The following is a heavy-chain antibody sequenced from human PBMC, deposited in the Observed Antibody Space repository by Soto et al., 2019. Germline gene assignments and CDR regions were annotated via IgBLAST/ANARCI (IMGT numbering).Heavy chain of an antibody. Sequence: GGSLRLSCAASGFPVSSNYMSWVRQAPGKGLEWVSVIYSGGSIYYADPVKGRFTISRDNSKNTLYLQMNSLRAEDTAVYYCANEYSSGYYPFDYWGQGTLVTVSS. CDR1: GFPVSSNY. D-gene: IGHD3-22*01. V-gene: IGHV3-53*01. CDR3: ANEYSSGYYPFDY. J-gene: IGHJ4*02. CDR2: IYSGGSI.